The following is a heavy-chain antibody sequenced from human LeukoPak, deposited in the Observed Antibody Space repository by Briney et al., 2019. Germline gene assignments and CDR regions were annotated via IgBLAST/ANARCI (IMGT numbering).Heavy chain of an antibody. CDR3: ARDQAGTTSWYFDY. J-gene: IGHJ4*02. CDR1: GYTFTGYY. Sequence: ASVKVSCKASGYTFTGYYMHWVRQAPGQGLEWMGWISAYNGNTNYAQKLQGRVTMTTDTSTSTAYMELRSLRSDDTAVYYCARDQAGTTSWYFDYWGQGTLVTVSS. CDR2: ISAYNGNT. D-gene: IGHD1-1*01. V-gene: IGHV1-18*04.